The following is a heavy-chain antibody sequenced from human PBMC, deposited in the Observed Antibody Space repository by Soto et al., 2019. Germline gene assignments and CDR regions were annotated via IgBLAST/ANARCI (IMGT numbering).Heavy chain of an antibody. Sequence: QITLKESGPTLVKPTQTLTLTCSFSGFSLSTTGVAVGWIRQPPGKALECLVLIYWDDDKRYSPSLKSRLTINTDTSKNQVVLTMTDMDPVDTATYYCAHRVDYRGSWNTGYFDYWGQGTLVTVSS. CDR1: GFSLSTTGVA. V-gene: IGHV2-5*02. CDR3: AHRVDYRGSWNTGYFDY. D-gene: IGHD2-15*01. J-gene: IGHJ4*02. CDR2: IYWDDDK.